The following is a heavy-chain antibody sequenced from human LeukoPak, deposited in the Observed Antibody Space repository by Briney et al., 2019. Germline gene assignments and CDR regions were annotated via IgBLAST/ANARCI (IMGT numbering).Heavy chain of an antibody. CDR3: AKSGSGWSHDAFDI. V-gene: IGHV4-38-2*02. CDR2: IHHSGST. Sequence: SETLSLTCTVSGYSISSGYYWGWIRQPPGKGLEWIGNIHHSGSTYYNPSLKSRVSISVDKSKDQFSLKLSSVTAADTAVYYCAKSGSGWSHDAFDIWGQGTMVTVSS. CDR1: GYSISSGYY. D-gene: IGHD6-19*01. J-gene: IGHJ3*02.